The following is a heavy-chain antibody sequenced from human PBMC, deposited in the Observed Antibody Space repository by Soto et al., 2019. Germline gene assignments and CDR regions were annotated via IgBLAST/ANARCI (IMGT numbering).Heavy chain of an antibody. CDR2: ISWNSGSI. V-gene: IGHV3-9*01. J-gene: IGHJ6*03. CDR3: VRGAGRWYQDYYYYMDV. CDR1: GFTFDDYA. Sequence: GGSLRLSCAASGFTFDDYAMHWVRQAPGKGLEWVSGISWNSGSIGYADSVKGRFTISRDNAKNSLYLQMNSLRAEDTALYYCVRGAGRWYQDYYYYMDVWGKGTTVTVSS. D-gene: IGHD2-2*01.